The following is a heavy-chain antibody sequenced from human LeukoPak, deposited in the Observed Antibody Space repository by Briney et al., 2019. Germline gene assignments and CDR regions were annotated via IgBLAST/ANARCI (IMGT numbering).Heavy chain of an antibody. D-gene: IGHD2-2*01. V-gene: IGHV3-30*04. CDR2: ISYDGSNK. CDR1: GFTFSSYA. J-gene: IGHJ4*02. CDR3: ATNPGYCSSTSCYGTWLLDY. Sequence: GGSLRLSCAASGFTFSSYAMHWVRQAPGKGLEWVAVISYDGSNKYYADSVKGRFTISRDNSKNTLYLQMNSLRAEDTAVYYCATNPGYCSSTSCYGTWLLDYWGQGTLVTVSS.